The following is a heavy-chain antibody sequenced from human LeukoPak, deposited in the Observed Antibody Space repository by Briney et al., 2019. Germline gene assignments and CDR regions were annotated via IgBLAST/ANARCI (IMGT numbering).Heavy chain of an antibody. V-gene: IGHV3-21*01. CDR2: ITSSSSYI. CDR1: GLTFSSYN. D-gene: IGHD1-26*01. CDR3: ARDPGAGEWESDY. J-gene: IGHJ4*02. Sequence: GRSLRLSCAASGLTFSSYNMNWVRQAPGKGMEWVSSITSSSSYIYYADSVKGRFSISRDNAKNSLYLQTDSLRAEDTAVYYCARDPGAGEWESDYWGQGTLVTVSS.